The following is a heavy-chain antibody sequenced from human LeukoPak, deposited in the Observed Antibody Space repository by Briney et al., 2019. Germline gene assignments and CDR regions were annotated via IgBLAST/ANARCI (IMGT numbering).Heavy chain of an antibody. CDR2: INPSGGST. D-gene: IGHD6-13*01. V-gene: IGHV1-46*01. CDR1: GYTFTSYY. CDR3: ASQAPYSSSWYEVDY. Sequence: ASVKVSCKASGYTFTSYYMHWVRQAPGQGLEWMGIINPSGGSTGYAQKFQGRVTMTRDTSTSTVYMELSSLRSEDTAVYYCASQAPYSSSWYEVDYWGQGTLVTVSS. J-gene: IGHJ4*02.